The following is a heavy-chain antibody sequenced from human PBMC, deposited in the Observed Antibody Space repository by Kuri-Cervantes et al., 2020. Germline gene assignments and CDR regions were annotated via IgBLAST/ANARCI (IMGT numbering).Heavy chain of an antibody. V-gene: IGHV5-51*01. J-gene: IGHJ2*01. CDR3: ARSPTVTNPYWYFDL. D-gene: IGHD4-11*01. CDR1: GYSFTSYW. CDR2: IYPGDSDT. Sequence: GGSLRLSCKGSGYSFTSYWIGWVRQMPGKGLEWMGIIYPGDSDTRYSPSFQGQVTISADKSISTAYLQWSSLKASDTAMYYRARSPTVTNPYWYFDLWGRGTLVTVSS.